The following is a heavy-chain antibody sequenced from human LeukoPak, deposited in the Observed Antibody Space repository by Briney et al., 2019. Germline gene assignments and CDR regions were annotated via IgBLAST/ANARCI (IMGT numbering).Heavy chain of an antibody. D-gene: IGHD3-16*01. J-gene: IGHJ3*01. CDR3: ARPAYTAAYDL. CDR1: GFTFSTYW. Sequence: GGSLRLSCSASGFTFSTYWMTWVRQAPGKGLEWVANMKGDGSEIHYVDSVKGRFTISRDNTKNSLYLQMNYLRAEDTAVYYCARPAYTAAYDLWGQGTMVTVSS. CDR2: MKGDGSEI. V-gene: IGHV3-7*01.